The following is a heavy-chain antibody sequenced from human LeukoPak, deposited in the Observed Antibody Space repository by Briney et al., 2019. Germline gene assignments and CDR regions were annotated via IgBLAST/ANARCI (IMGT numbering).Heavy chain of an antibody. CDR2: IYYSGST. CDR1: GGSISSSSYY. J-gene: IGHJ4*02. D-gene: IGHD3-22*01. CDR3: ARSLTYDDSSGLFDY. V-gene: IGHV4-39*01. Sequence: PSETLSLTCTVSGGSISSSSYYWGWLRQPPGKGLEWIGSIYYSGSTYYNPSLKSRVTISVDTSKNQFSLKLSSVTAADTAVYYCARSLTYDDSSGLFDYWGQGTLVTVSS.